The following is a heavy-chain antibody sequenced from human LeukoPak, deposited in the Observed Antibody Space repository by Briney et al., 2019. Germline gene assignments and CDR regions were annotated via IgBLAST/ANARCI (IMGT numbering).Heavy chain of an antibody. V-gene: IGHV4-39*02. J-gene: IGHJ4*02. CDR1: GGSISSSSYY. Sequence: SETLSLTCTVSGGSISSSSYYWGWIRQPPGKGLEWIGSIYYSGSTYYNPSLKSRVTISVDTSKNQFSLKLSSVTAADTAVYYCAREGVTAIRGFDYWGQGTLVTVSS. D-gene: IGHD2-21*02. CDR3: AREGVTAIRGFDY. CDR2: IYYSGST.